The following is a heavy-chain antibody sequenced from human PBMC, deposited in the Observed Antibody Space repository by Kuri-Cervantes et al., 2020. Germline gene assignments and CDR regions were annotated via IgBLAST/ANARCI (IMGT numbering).Heavy chain of an antibody. CDR1: GFTFSSYW. Sequence: GGSLRLSCAASGFTFSSYWMHWVRQAPGKGLVWVSRINSDGSSTSYADSVKGRFTISRDNAKNSLYLQMNSLRAEDTAVYYCARRRVWFGELLLTHEYYFDYWGQGTLVTVSS. CDR2: INSDGSST. V-gene: IGHV3-74*01. J-gene: IGHJ4*02. CDR3: ARRRVWFGELLLTHEYYFDY. D-gene: IGHD3-10*01.